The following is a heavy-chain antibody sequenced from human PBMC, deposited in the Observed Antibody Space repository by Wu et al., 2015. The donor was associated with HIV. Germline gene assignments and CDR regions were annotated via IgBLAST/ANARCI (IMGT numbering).Heavy chain of an antibody. CDR2: VNPSPYSGST. V-gene: IGHV1-2*02. J-gene: IGHJ3*02. Sequence: QVQLVQSGAEMRKPEASVKVSCKSSGYSFIDHYIHWVRQAPGQGLEWMGWVNPSPYSGSTIYAQKFEGRVTMTRDTSISTAYLELTTLRPDDTAVYYCARDLRRSTAFDMWGQGTMVTVSS. CDR1: GYSFIDHY. CDR3: ARDLRRSTAFDM.